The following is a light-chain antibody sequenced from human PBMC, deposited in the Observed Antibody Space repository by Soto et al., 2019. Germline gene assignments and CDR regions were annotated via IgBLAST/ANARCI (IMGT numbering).Light chain of an antibody. V-gene: IGLV6-57*02. CDR2: EDT. CDR1: SGSIATNY. CDR3: QSYDGSNPDVV. J-gene: IGLJ2*01. Sequence: NFMLTQPHSVSESPGKTVTISCTGSSGSIATNYVQLYQQRPGSAPTTVIYEDTQRPSGVPERFSGSIDSSSNSASLTISGLKTEDEADYYCQSYDGSNPDVVFGGGTQLTVL.